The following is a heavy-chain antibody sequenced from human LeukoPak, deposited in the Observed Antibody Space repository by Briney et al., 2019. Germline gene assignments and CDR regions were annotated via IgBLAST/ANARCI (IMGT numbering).Heavy chain of an antibody. CDR1: GGTFSSYT. J-gene: IGHJ3*02. Sequence: EASVKVSCKASGGTFSSYTISWVRQAPGQGLEWMGRIIPILGIANYAQKFQGRVTITADKSTSTAYMGLSSLRSEDTAVYYCARVPWAGGAFDIWGQGTMVTVSS. V-gene: IGHV1-69*02. CDR2: IIPILGIA. D-gene: IGHD2-8*02. CDR3: ARVPWAGGAFDI.